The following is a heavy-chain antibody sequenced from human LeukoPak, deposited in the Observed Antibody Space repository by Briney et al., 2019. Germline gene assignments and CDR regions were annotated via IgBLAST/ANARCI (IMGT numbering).Heavy chain of an antibody. V-gene: IGHV4-34*01. CDR1: GGAFSGYH. CDR3: ARIDYSYYYMDV. CDR2: INDRTIT. J-gene: IGHJ6*03. Sequence: SETLSLTCAVYGGAFSGYHWNWIRQAPGKGLEWIGEINDRTITNYNPSLKSRVTISVHTSKNQFSLKLSSVTAADTALYSCARIDYSYYYMDVWGKGTTVTVSS.